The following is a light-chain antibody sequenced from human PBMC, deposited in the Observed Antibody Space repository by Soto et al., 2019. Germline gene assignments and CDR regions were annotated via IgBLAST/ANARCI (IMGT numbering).Light chain of an antibody. Sequence: DIHMTQAPSTVSGSLGDRVTITCRASHNISEWLAWYQQKPGKAPKLLIYKASSLESGVPSRFSGGGSGTEFTLTISSLQPDDFATYYCQQYSSFWTFGQGTKVDIK. CDR3: QQYSSFWT. CDR2: KAS. CDR1: HNISEW. V-gene: IGKV1-5*03. J-gene: IGKJ1*01.